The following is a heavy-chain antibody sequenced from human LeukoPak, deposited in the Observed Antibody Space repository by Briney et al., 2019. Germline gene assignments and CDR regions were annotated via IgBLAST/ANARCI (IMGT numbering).Heavy chain of an antibody. V-gene: IGHV4-61*02. CDR2: IYTGGTT. D-gene: IGHD2-21*01. J-gene: IGHJ5*02. CDR1: GGSISSANYY. Sequence: SETLSLTCSVSGGSISSANYYLSWIRQPAGKGLEWIGRIYTGGTTNYNPSLKTRVTISIDTSKNQFSLTLNSVTAADTAIYYCARESRASQFDPWGQGILATVSS. CDR3: ARESRASQFDP.